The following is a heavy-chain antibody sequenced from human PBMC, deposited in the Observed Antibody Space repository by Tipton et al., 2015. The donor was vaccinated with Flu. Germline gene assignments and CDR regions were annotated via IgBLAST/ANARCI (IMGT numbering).Heavy chain of an antibody. Sequence: TLSLTCTVSGGSINSYYWSWIRQSAGKGLEWIGRIYSSGSTNYNPSLKSRVTMSVDTFKNQFSLKMSSVTAADTAVYYCARFSVRGESDYWGQGTLVTVSS. J-gene: IGHJ4*02. V-gene: IGHV4-4*07. D-gene: IGHD3-10*01. CDR3: ARFSVRGESDY. CDR2: IYSSGST. CDR1: GGSINSYY.